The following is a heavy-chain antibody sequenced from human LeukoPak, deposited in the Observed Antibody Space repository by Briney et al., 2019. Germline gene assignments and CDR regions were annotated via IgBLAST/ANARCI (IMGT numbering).Heavy chain of an antibody. CDR2: IDPSDSYT. Sequence: GESLQISCQGSGSSFASYWSSWVRQLPGKGLEWMGRIDPSDSYTEYSPSFQGHVTISADKSISTAYLQWSSLKASDTAMYYCAIPDCSGGICYLLPYWGQGTLVTVSS. V-gene: IGHV5-10-1*01. J-gene: IGHJ4*02. CDR1: GSSFASYW. D-gene: IGHD2-15*01. CDR3: AIPDCSGGICYLLPY.